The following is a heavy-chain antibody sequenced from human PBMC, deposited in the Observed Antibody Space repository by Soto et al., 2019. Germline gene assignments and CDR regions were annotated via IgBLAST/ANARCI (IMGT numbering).Heavy chain of an antibody. J-gene: IGHJ6*02. CDR3: ARGVHGNYDFWSGYSSYYYYGMDV. CDR1: GFTFSSYA. CDR2: ISGSGGST. D-gene: IGHD3-3*01. Sequence: GGSLRLSCAASGFTFSSYAMSWVRQAPGNGLEWVSAISGSGGSTYYADSVKGRFTISRDNAKNSLYLQMNGLRAEDTAVYYCARGVHGNYDFWSGYSSYYYYGMDVWGQGTTVTVSS. V-gene: IGHV3-23*01.